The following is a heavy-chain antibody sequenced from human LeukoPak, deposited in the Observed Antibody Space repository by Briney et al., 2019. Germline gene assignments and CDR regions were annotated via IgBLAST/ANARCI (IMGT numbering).Heavy chain of an antibody. CDR2: ISGSGGST. CDR3: AKSPDFSGYNYGGVFDY. J-gene: IGHJ4*02. Sequence: PGGSLRLSCAASGFTFSSYAMSWVRQAPGKGLEWVSTISGSGGSTYYADSVKGRFTISRDNSKNTLYLQMNSLRAEDTAVYYCAKSPDFSGYNYGGVFDYWGQGTLVTVSS. CDR1: GFTFSSYA. D-gene: IGHD5-12*01. V-gene: IGHV3-23*01.